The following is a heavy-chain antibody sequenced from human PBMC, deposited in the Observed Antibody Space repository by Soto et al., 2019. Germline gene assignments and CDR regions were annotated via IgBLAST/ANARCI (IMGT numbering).Heavy chain of an antibody. CDR1: GGSISSGGYY. CDR3: AREPYYDFWSGYLWQPVDAFDI. Sequence: SETLSLTCTVSGGSISSGGYYWSWIRQHPGKGLEWIGYIYYSGSTYYNPSLKSRVTISVDTSKNQFSLKLSSVTAADTAVYYCAREPYYDFWSGYLWQPVDAFDIWGQGTMVTVSS. V-gene: IGHV4-31*03. CDR2: IYYSGST. J-gene: IGHJ3*02. D-gene: IGHD3-3*01.